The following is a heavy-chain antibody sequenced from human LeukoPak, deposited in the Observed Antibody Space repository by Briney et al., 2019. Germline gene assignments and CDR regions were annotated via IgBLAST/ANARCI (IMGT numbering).Heavy chain of an antibody. CDR3: ARHKKGPGPPIDY. Sequence: SETLSLTCTVSGGSISPYYWSWIRLPPGKGLEWIGYIHYSGITNYNPSLKSRVTILVDTSQNQFSLNLNSVTAADTAVYYCARHKKGPGPPIDYWGQGTLVTVSS. CDR2: IHYSGIT. J-gene: IGHJ4*02. V-gene: IGHV4-59*08. CDR1: GGSISPYY.